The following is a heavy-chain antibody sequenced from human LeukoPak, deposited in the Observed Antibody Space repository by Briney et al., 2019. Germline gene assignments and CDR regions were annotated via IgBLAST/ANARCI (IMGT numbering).Heavy chain of an antibody. Sequence: GGSLRLSCAASGFTFSSYEMNWVRQAPGKGLEWVSYISSSGSTIYYADSVKGRFTISRDNSKNTLYLQMNSLRAEDTAVYYCAKSRSAYCSGGSCYPALDYWGQGTLVTVSS. CDR3: AKSRSAYCSGGSCYPALDY. V-gene: IGHV3-48*03. D-gene: IGHD2-15*01. CDR2: ISSSGSTI. CDR1: GFTFSSYE. J-gene: IGHJ4*02.